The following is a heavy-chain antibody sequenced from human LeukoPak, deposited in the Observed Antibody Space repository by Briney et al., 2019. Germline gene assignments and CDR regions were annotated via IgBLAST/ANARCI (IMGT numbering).Heavy chain of an antibody. D-gene: IGHD3-22*01. Sequence: SETLSLTCTVSGGSISSYYWSWIRQPPGKGLVWLGYIYYSGSTNYNPSLRRRVNLSVDTSKNQSSLKLRSVTAADTAVYYCASTYYYDSSGYSPYYYYYYMDVWGKGTTVTVSS. CDR1: GGSISSYY. J-gene: IGHJ6*03. CDR2: IYYSGST. V-gene: IGHV4-59*01. CDR3: ASTYYYDSSGYSPYYYYYYMDV.